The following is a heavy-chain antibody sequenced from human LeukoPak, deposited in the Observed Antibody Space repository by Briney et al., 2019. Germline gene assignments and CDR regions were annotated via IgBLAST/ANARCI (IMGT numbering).Heavy chain of an antibody. V-gene: IGHV3-23*01. Sequence: PGGSPRLSCAASGFTFRNYSMNWVRQAPGKGLEWVSGISDSGGTTDYADSVKGRFAISRDNSNNTLYLQMNSLRAEDTAVYYCVKARSGSSSSCYNYWGQGTLVTVSS. CDR3: VKARSGSSSSCYNY. CDR1: GFTFRNYS. J-gene: IGHJ4*02. CDR2: ISDSGGTT. D-gene: IGHD2-2*02.